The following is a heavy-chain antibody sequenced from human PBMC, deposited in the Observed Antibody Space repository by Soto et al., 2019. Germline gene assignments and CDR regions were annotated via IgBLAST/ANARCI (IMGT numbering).Heavy chain of an antibody. CDR1: GFTFSSYG. J-gene: IGHJ4*02. CDR3: AKERMEQYQLLPFFDY. Sequence: VQLVESGGGVVQPGRSLRLSCAASGFTFSSYGMHWVRQAPGKGLEWVAVISYDGSNKYYADSVKGRFTISRDNSKNTLYLQMNSLRAEETAIYYCAKERMEQYQLLPFFDYWGRGTLVTVSS. V-gene: IGHV3-30*18. CDR2: ISYDGSNK. D-gene: IGHD2-2*01.